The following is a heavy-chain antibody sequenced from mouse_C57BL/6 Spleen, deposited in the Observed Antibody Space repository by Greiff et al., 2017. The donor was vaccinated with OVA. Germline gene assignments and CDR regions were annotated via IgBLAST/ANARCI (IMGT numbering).Heavy chain of an antibody. CDR1: GNTCTSYW. D-gene: IGHD1-2*01. J-gene: IGHJ2*01. Sequence: QVQLQQSWAELMKPGASVKVSCKASGNTCTSYWMHWVKQRPGQGLEWIGRIHPSDSDTNYNQKFKGKATLTVDKSSSTAYMQLSSLTSEDSAVYYGALGLHSYASHYCAQRTPPIVSP. CDR3: ALGLHSYASHY. CDR2: IHPSDSDT. V-gene: IGHV1-74*01.